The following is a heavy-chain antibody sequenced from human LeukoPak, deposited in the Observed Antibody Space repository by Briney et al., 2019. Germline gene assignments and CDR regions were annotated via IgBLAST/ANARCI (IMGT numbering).Heavy chain of an antibody. Sequence: GGSLRLSCAASGFSFSNYEMNWVRQAPGKGLEWVSYIRSSGYPIHYADSVKGRFTISRDNAKSSVYLQMNSLRDEDTAVYYCVRDPDALDYWGQGTLVTVSS. CDR2: IRSSGYPI. V-gene: IGHV3-48*03. CDR3: VRDPDALDY. CDR1: GFSFSNYE. J-gene: IGHJ4*02.